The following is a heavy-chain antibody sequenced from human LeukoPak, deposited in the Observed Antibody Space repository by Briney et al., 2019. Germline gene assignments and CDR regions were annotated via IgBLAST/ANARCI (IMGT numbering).Heavy chain of an antibody. CDR3: ARGQVPAARGYNWFDP. J-gene: IGHJ5*02. CDR1: GWSFNDYY. V-gene: IGHV4-34*01. D-gene: IGHD2-2*01. CDR2: INARGDT. Sequence: ASETLSLTCAVYGWSFNDYYWNWVRQPPGKGPEWIGEINARGDTNYNPSLKSRVTISVDSSKNQFSLTLTSMIAADTAIYYCARGQVPAARGYNWFDPWGQGTLVTVSS.